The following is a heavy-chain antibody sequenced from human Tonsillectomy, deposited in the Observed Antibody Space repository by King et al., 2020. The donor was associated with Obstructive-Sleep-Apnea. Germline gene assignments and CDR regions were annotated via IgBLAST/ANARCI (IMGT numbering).Heavy chain of an antibody. D-gene: IGHD5-18*01. CDR1: VDSISSSSYY. V-gene: IGHV4-39*07. Sequence: QLQESGPGLVKPSETLSLTCTVSVDSISSSSYYLGGILQPPGKGLDWIGSNYYNGGTYYNPSLESRVTISVDSSKNQFSLKLTSVTAADTAGYYCARGGYSYGFWYFWGQGTLVTVSS. CDR2: NYYNGGT. J-gene: IGHJ4*02. CDR3: ARGGYSYGFWYF.